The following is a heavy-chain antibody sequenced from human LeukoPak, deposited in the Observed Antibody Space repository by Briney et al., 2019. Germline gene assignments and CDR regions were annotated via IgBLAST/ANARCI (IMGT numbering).Heavy chain of an antibody. V-gene: IGHV3-30*02. CDR2: IRYDGSNK. Sequence: GGSLRLSCAASGFTFSSYGMHWVRQAPGKGLEWVAFIRYDGSNKYYADSVKGRFTISRDNSKNTLYLQMNSLRAEDTAVYYCARGRYYYYYYMDVWGKGITVTVSS. CDR1: GFTFSSYG. CDR3: ARGRYYYYYYMDV. J-gene: IGHJ6*03.